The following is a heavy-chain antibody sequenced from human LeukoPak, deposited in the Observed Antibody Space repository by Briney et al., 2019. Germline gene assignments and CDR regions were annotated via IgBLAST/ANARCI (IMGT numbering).Heavy chain of an antibody. CDR1: GFTFSNYW. V-gene: IGHV3-7*01. CDR3: ARVGGSSWYNAFDI. D-gene: IGHD6-13*01. J-gene: IGHJ3*02. Sequence: GGSLRLSCAASGFTFSNYWMSWVRQAPGKGLEWVANIKRDGSDNYYVGSVEGRFTISRDNAKNSLYLQMNSLRAEDTAVYYCARVGGSSWYNAFDIWGQGTMVTVSS. CDR2: IKRDGSDN.